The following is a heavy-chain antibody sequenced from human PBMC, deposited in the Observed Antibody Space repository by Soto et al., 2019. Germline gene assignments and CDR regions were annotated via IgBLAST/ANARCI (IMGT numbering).Heavy chain of an antibody. Sequence: GGSLRLSCAASGFTFSSYGMNWVRQAPGKGLEWVSYISSSSSTIYYADSVKGRFTISRDNAKNSLYLQMNSLRDEDTAVYYCARDRYVAAAGVYDNWFDPWGQGTLVTVSS. V-gene: IGHV3-48*02. D-gene: IGHD6-13*01. J-gene: IGHJ5*02. CDR3: ARDRYVAAAGVYDNWFDP. CDR1: GFTFSSYG. CDR2: ISSSSSTI.